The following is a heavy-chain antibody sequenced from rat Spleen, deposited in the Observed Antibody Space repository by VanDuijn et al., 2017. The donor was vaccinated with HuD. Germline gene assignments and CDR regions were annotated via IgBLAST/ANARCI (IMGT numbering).Heavy chain of an antibody. J-gene: IGHJ2*01. D-gene: IGHD1-2*01. Sequence: QVQLMESGPGLVQPSQTLSLTCTVSGFSLSNYDVHWVRQPPGKGLEWMGGIWGNGSTDYNSALKSRLSISRDTSKSQVFLRMGSLQSDDTAIYYCTRSLYSSPLFDYWGQGVMVTVSS. CDR2: IWGNGST. V-gene: IGHV2-13*01. CDR1: GFSLSNYD. CDR3: TRSLYSSPLFDY.